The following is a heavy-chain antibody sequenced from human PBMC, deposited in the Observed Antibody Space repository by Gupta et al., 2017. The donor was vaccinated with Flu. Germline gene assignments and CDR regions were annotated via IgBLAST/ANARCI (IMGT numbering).Heavy chain of an antibody. Sequence: EGQLVESGGGLGRPGGSLRLSCAAAGFTFSTYRMTWVRQAPGKGLGWVSYISSSSTIYYADAVKGRFTISRDNAKNSLYLQMNSLRAEDTAVYYCARDKTYYGMDVWGQGTTVTVSS. CDR3: ARDKTYYGMDV. CDR1: GFTFSTYR. CDR2: ISSSSTI. J-gene: IGHJ6*02. V-gene: IGHV3-48*01.